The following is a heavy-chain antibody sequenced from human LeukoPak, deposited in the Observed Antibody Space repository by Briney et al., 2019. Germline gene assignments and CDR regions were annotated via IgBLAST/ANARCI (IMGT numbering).Heavy chain of an antibody. V-gene: IGHV3-48*01. D-gene: IGHD6-19*01. CDR1: GFTFSTFH. CDR3: CTSGLVRANY. CDR2: INYHSQPT. J-gene: IGHJ4*02. Sequence: HPGGSLRLSCTASGFTFSTFHMHWVRQAPGKGLEWVSYINYHSQPTYYADSVKGRFTISRDNSKNTLYLQMNSLRAEDTAVYHCCTSGLVRANYWGQGTLVTVSS.